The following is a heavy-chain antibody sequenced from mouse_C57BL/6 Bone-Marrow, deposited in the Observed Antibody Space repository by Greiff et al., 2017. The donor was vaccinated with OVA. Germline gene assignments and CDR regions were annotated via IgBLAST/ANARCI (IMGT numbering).Heavy chain of an antibody. Sequence: EVNVVESGGGLVKPGGSLKLSCAASGFTFSDYGMHWVRQAPETGLEWVAYISSGCSTIYYEDTVKGRFTIPRDNAKNTLFRQMTSLRSEDTAMYYCARNDYCGQGTLVTVSA. V-gene: IGHV5-17*01. CDR3: ARNDY. CDR1: GFTFSDYG. J-gene: IGHJ3*01. CDR2: ISSGCSTI.